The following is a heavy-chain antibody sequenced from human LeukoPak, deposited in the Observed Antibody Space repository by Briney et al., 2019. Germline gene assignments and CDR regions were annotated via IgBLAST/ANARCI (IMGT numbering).Heavy chain of an antibody. CDR1: GYTFTGYY. Sequence: ASVKVSCKASGYTFTGYYMHWVRQAPGQGLEWMGWINPNSGGTNYAQKFQGRVTMTRDTSISTAYMELSRLRSDDTAVYYCARDNTLYYDILTGYYDWFDPWGQGTLVTVSS. CDR2: INPNSGGT. J-gene: IGHJ5*02. V-gene: IGHV1-2*02. CDR3: ARDNTLYYDILTGYYDWFDP. D-gene: IGHD3-9*01.